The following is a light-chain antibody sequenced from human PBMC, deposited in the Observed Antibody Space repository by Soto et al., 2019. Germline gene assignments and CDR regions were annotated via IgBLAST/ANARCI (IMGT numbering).Light chain of an antibody. J-gene: IGLJ1*01. Sequence: QSVLTQPPSVSAAPGQKVTISCSGSSSNIGNNYVSWYQQLPGTAPKLLIYDNNQRPSGIPARFSASKSGTSATLGITGLQTGDDADYYCGTWDSSLSSNVFGTGTKLTVL. CDR3: GTWDSSLSSNV. V-gene: IGLV1-51*01. CDR2: DNN. CDR1: SSNIGNNY.